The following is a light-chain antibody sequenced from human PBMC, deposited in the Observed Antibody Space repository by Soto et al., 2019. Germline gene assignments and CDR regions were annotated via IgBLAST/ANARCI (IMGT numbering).Light chain of an antibody. CDR3: QVWDSGSDL. Sequence: SYELTQPPSVSVAPGQTATFICGGDNIGYKTVHWYQQRPGQAPVLVVYDDSDRPSGIPERFSGSHSGNTATLTIHGVEAGDEADYYCQVWDSGSDLFGGGTQLTVL. J-gene: IGLJ7*01. V-gene: IGLV3-21*02. CDR2: DDS. CDR1: NIGYKT.